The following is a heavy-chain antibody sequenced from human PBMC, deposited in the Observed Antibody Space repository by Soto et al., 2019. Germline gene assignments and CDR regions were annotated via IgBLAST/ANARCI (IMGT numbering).Heavy chain of an antibody. Sequence: GGSLRLSCAASGFTFSSYAMHWVRQAPGKGLEWVAVISYDGSNKYYADSVKGRFTISRDNSKNTLYLQMNSLRAEDTAVYYCARDHNEGITIFGVVTHYYYYGMDVWGQGTTVTVSS. J-gene: IGHJ6*02. CDR2: ISYDGSNK. CDR3: ARDHNEGITIFGVVTHYYYYGMDV. D-gene: IGHD3-3*01. CDR1: GFTFSSYA. V-gene: IGHV3-30-3*01.